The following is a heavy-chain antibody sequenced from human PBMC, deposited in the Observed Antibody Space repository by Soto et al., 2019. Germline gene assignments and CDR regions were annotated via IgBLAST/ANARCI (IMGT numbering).Heavy chain of an antibody. CDR1: GGSISSYY. Sequence: PSDTLSLTCTVAGGSISSYYWSWIRQPPGKGLEWIGYIYYSGSTNYNPSLKSRVTISVDTSKNQFSLKLSSVTAADTAVYYCARAPLAMDVWGQGTTVTVSS. CDR3: ARAPLAMDV. D-gene: IGHD6-13*01. V-gene: IGHV4-59*07. CDR2: IYYSGST. J-gene: IGHJ6*02.